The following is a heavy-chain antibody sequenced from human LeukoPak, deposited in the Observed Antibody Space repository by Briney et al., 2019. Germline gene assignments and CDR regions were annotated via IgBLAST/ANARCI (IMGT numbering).Heavy chain of an antibody. CDR3: ARDLFPVYYYDSSGLAFDI. CDR1: GGSISSSSNY. CDR2: IYYSGST. Sequence: SETLSLTCTVSGGSISSSSNYWGWIRQPPGKGLEWIGSIYYSGSTYYNPSLKSRVTMSVDTSKNQFSLKLSSVTAADTAVYYCARDLFPVYYYDSSGLAFDIWGQGTMVTVSS. V-gene: IGHV4-39*07. D-gene: IGHD3-22*01. J-gene: IGHJ3*02.